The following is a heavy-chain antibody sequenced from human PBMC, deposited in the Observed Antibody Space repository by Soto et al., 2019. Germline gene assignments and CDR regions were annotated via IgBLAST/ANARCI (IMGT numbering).Heavy chain of an antibody. V-gene: IGHV3-64*01. Sequence: GGSLRLSCAASGFTFSSYAMHWVRQAPGKGLEYVSAISSNGGSTYYANSVKGRFTISRDNSKNTLYLQMGSLRAEDMAVYYCARDRHVDSGYDYYYYYYMDVWGKGTTVTVSS. D-gene: IGHD5-12*01. CDR1: GFTFSSYA. J-gene: IGHJ6*03. CDR2: ISSNGGST. CDR3: ARDRHVDSGYDYYYYYYMDV.